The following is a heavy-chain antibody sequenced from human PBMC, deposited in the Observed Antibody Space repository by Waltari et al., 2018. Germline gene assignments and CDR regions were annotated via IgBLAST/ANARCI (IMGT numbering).Heavy chain of an antibody. D-gene: IGHD6-19*01. CDR2: ISSSGSTI. J-gene: IGHJ4*02. Sequence: EVQLVESGGGLVQPGGSLRLSCAASGFTFSRYEMNWVRQAPGKGLEWVSYISSSGSTIYYADSVKGRFTISRDNAKNSLYLQMNSLRAEDTAVYYCARDRKWLEIRFDYWGQGTLVTVSS. V-gene: IGHV3-48*03. CDR1: GFTFSRYE. CDR3: ARDRKWLEIRFDY.